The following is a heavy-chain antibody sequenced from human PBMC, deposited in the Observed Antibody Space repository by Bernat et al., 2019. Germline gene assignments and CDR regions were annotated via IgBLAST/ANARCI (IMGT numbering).Heavy chain of an antibody. J-gene: IGHJ6*02. CDR3: AKDFSPVSWSYYYYYGMDV. D-gene: IGHD3-16*01. CDR1: GFTFSSYS. Sequence: EVQLVESGGGLVQPGGSLRLSCAASGFTFSSYSMNWVRQAPGKGLEWVSYISSSSSTIYYADSVKGRFTISRDNSKNTLYLQMNSLRAEDTAVYYCAKDFSPVSWSYYYYYGMDVWGQGTTVTVSS. CDR2: ISSSSSTI. V-gene: IGHV3-48*01.